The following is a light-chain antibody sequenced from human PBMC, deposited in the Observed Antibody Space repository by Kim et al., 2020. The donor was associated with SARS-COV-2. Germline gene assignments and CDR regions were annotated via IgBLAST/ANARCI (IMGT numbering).Light chain of an antibody. J-gene: IGLJ2*01. Sequence: GQRVTLSGSGSNSNIGINTVNWYQQVPGTAPKLLIHSNNERPSGVSDRFSGSKSGTSASLAISGLQSEDEADYYCSAWDASLKSVIFGGGTQLTVL. V-gene: IGLV1-44*01. CDR1: NSNIGINT. CDR2: SNN. CDR3: SAWDASLKSVI.